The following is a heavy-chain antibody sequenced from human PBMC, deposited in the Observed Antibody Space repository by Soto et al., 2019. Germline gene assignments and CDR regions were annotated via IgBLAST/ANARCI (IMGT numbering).Heavy chain of an antibody. CDR2: INHSGST. Sequence: SETLSLTCAVYGGSFSGYYWSWIRQPPGKGLEWIGEINHSGSTNYNPSLKSRVTISVDTSKNQFSLKLSSVTAADTAVYYCAREARLRCSSTSCYNPMDVWRQGTTVTVSS. CDR3: AREARLRCSSTSCYNPMDV. J-gene: IGHJ6*02. CDR1: GGSFSGYY. V-gene: IGHV4-34*01. D-gene: IGHD2-2*01.